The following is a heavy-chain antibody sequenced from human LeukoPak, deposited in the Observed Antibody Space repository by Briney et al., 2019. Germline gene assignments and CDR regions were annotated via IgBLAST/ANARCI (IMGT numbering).Heavy chain of an antibody. CDR2: MHYDGNIK. CDR3: AKDACSGGTCYGGWYCDL. J-gene: IGHJ2*01. Sequence: GGSLRLSCAASGFTFSTYGMHWGRQAPGKGLEWVAFMHYDGNIKYYADSVKGRFTISRDSSKNTLYLQMNSLRAEDTAVYYCAKDACSGGTCYGGWYCDLWGRGTLVTVSS. D-gene: IGHD2-15*01. V-gene: IGHV3-30*02. CDR1: GFTFSTYG.